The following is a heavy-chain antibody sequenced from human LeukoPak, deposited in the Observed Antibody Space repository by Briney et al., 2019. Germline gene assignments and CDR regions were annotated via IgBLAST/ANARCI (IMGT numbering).Heavy chain of an antibody. CDR3: TTQAGYSYGFDY. CDR2: IRSKAYGGTT. J-gene: IGHJ4*02. V-gene: IGHV3-49*04. Sequence: GGSLRLSCTASGFTFSDYAMSWVRQAPGKGLEWVGFIRSKAYGGTTEYAASVKGRFTISRDDSKSIAYLQMDSLKTEDTAVYYCTTQAGYSYGFDYWGQGTLVTVSS. D-gene: IGHD5-18*01. CDR1: GFTFSDYA.